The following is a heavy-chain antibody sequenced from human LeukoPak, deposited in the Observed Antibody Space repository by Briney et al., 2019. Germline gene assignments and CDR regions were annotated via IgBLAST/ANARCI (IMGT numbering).Heavy chain of an antibody. J-gene: IGHJ3*02. Sequence: GGSLRLSCVGFGFTFSDHYMDWVRQAPGKGLEWVSRSRNKPNGYTTEYATSLKGRFTISRDDSGGSMYLQLSSLRTEDTAVYYCARNPNYSGTYYDAFDIWGQGTMVTVSS. D-gene: IGHD1-26*01. CDR3: ARNPNYSGTYYDAFDI. CDR2: SRNKPNGYTT. CDR1: GFTFSDHY. V-gene: IGHV3-72*01.